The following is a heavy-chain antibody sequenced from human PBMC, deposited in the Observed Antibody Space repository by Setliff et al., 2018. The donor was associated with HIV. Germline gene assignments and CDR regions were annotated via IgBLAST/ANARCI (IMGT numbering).Heavy chain of an antibody. V-gene: IGHV4-59*08. CDR2: VYYSGST. Sequence: PSETLSLTCTVSGDSISGYYWSWVRQPPGKGLEWIGYVYYSGSTYYNPSLKSRVTISVDTSKNQFSLKLSSVTAADTAVYYCASPSGSSWLDFDYWGQGTLVTVSS. CDR1: GDSISGYY. CDR3: ASPSGSSWLDFDY. J-gene: IGHJ4*02. D-gene: IGHD6-13*01.